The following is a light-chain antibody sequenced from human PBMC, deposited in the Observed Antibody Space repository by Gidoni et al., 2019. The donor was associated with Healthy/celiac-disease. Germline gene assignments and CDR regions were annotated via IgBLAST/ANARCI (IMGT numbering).Light chain of an antibody. CDR2: DAS. V-gene: IGKV3-11*01. Sequence: DIVLTQSPATLSLSPGERATLSCRASRSVSSYLAWYQQKPGQAPRLLIYDASNRATGIPARFSGSGSGTDFTLTISSLEPEDFAVYYCQQRSNWPPWTFGQGTKVEIK. CDR3: QQRSNWPPWT. CDR1: RSVSSY. J-gene: IGKJ1*01.